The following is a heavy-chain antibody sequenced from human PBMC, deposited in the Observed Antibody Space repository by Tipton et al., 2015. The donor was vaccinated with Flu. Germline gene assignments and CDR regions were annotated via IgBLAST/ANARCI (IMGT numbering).Heavy chain of an antibody. CDR2: IYYSGSS. CDR3: ARDLTGDYDFWSGHGGFDP. D-gene: IGHD3-3*01. V-gene: IGHV4-59*06. Sequence: TLSLTCSVSGGSLSSYYWSWIRQSPGKGLEWIGCIYYSGSSYYNPSLKSRITMSVDTSKNQFSLKLNSVTAADTAVYYCARDLTGDYDFWSGHGGFDPWGQGTLVTVSS. J-gene: IGHJ5*02. CDR1: GGSLSSYY.